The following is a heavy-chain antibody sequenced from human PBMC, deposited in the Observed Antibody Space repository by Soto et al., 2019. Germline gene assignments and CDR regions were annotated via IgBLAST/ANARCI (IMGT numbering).Heavy chain of an antibody. CDR3: ARPSYSSRNYGMDV. CDR2: IYPSDSDT. V-gene: IGHV5-51*01. J-gene: IGHJ6*02. CDR1: GYPFSYFW. Sequence: PGESLKISCEGSGYPFSYFWIAWVRQMPGKGLEWMGIIYPSDSDTRYSPSFQGQVTISADKSTNTAYLQWSSLKASDTAMYYCARPSYSSRNYGMDVWGQGTTVTVSS. D-gene: IGHD6-13*01.